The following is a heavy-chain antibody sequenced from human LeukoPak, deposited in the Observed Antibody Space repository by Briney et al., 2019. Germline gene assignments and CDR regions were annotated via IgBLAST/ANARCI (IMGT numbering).Heavy chain of an antibody. CDR1: GGSISSYY. CDR2: IYYSGST. Sequence: PSETLSLTCAVSGGSISSYYWSWIRQPPGQGLEWIGYIYYSGSTNYNPSLKSRVTISVDTSKNQFSLKLSSVTAADTAVYYCARDRGYGMDVWGQGATVTVAS. CDR3: ARDRGYGMDV. J-gene: IGHJ6*02. V-gene: IGHV4-59*01.